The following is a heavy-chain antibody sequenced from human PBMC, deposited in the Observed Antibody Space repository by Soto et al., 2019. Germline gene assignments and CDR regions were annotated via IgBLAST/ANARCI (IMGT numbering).Heavy chain of an antibody. CDR1: GYSFTSYW. D-gene: IGHD6-19*01. CDR2: IYPGDSDT. CDR3: ARHRRAVAGRVDI. J-gene: IGHJ3*02. Sequence: GESLKISCKGSGYSFTSYWIGWVRQMPGKGLEWMGIIYPGDSDTRYSPSFQGQVTIPAVKSISNAYLQWSSLKASGTAMYDCARHRRAVAGRVDIWGQGTMVTVSS. V-gene: IGHV5-51*01.